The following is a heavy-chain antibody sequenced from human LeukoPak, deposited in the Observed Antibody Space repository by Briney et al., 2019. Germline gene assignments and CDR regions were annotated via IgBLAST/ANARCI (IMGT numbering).Heavy chain of an antibody. V-gene: IGHV3-74*01. J-gene: IGHJ4*02. Sequence: GGSLRLSCVASVFTISTYSIHSVRQAPGKRLLWGSRIKPYGNSTNYADSVTGQFTISIDRARNTVYLQMNILRADATAVYYCARGNSGSSGLWDSWGQGTLVTVSS. CDR3: ARGNSGSSGLWDS. CDR1: VFTISTYS. CDR2: IKPYGNST. D-gene: IGHD1-26*01.